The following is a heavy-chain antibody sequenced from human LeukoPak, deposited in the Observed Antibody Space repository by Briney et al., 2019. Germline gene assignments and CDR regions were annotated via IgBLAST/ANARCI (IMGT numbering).Heavy chain of an antibody. CDR2: IYYNGST. J-gene: IGHJ5*02. Sequence: SETLSLTCTVSGGSISSGDYYWSWIRQPPGKGLEWIGYIYYNGSTYYNPSLKSRVTISVDTSKNQFSLKLSSVTAADTAVYYCARDASNWFDPWGQGTLVTVSS. V-gene: IGHV4-30-4*01. CDR3: ARDASNWFDP. CDR1: GGSISSGDYY.